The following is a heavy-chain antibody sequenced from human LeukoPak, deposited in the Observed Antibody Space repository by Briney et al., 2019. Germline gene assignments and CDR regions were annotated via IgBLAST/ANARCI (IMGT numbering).Heavy chain of an antibody. CDR2: INHSGST. J-gene: IGHJ4*02. D-gene: IGHD6-19*01. Sequence: PSGTLSLTCAVYGGSFSGYYWSWIRQPPGKGLEWIGEINHSGSTNYNPSLKSRVTISVDTSKNQFSLKLSSVTAADTAVYYCARDLRYSSGWYGYWGQGTPVTVSS. CDR1: GGSFSGYY. CDR3: ARDLRYSSGWYGY. V-gene: IGHV4-34*01.